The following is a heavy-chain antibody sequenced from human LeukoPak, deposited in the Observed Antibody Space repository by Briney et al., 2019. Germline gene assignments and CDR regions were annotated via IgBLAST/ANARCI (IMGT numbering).Heavy chain of an antibody. CDR2: INPNSGGT. J-gene: IGHJ4*02. D-gene: IGHD6-6*01. CDR1: GYTFTCYY. V-gene: IGHV1-2*06. CDR3: ARDIEYSSYNFDY. Sequence: ASVKVSCKASGYTFTCYYMHWVRQAPGQGLEWMGRINPNSGGTNYAQKFQGRVTMTRDTSISTAYMELSRLRSDDTAVYYCARDIEYSSYNFDYWGQGTLVTVSS.